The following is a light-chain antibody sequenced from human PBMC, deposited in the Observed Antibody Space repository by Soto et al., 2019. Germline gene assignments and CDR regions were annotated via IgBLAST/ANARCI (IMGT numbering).Light chain of an antibody. CDR2: ASS. Sequence: EIVLTQSPATLSLSPGERATLSCRASQSVSSRYFAWYQQTPGQAPRLLIYASSSRAAGIPDRFSGSGSGTDFSLTIRRLQPEDFAVYYCHQYASSRTFGPGTKV. J-gene: IGKJ1*01. CDR1: QSVSSRY. CDR3: HQYASSRT. V-gene: IGKV3-20*01.